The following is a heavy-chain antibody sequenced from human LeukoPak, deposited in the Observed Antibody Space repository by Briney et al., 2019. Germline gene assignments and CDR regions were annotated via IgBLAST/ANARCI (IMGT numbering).Heavy chain of an antibody. V-gene: IGHV4-34*01. Sequence: PSETLSLTRAVYGGSFSGYYWSWIRQPPGKGLEWIGEINHSGSTNYNPSLKSRVTISVDTSKNQFSLKLSSVTAADTAVYYCARGLSSYYDSSGYYYRQGDYFDYWGQGTLVTVSS. CDR3: ARGLSSYYDSSGYYYRQGDYFDY. CDR1: GGSFSGYY. CDR2: INHSGST. J-gene: IGHJ4*02. D-gene: IGHD3-22*01.